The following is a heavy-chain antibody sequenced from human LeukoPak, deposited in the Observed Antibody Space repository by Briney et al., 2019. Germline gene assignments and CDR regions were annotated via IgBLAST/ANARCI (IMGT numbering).Heavy chain of an antibody. CDR1: GFTFSSYW. V-gene: IGHV3-74*01. Sequence: PGGSLRLSCAVSGFTFSSYWMHWVRQAPGEGLVWVSRISSDASSTNYAASVKGRFTISRDNAENTLFLQMNSLTAADTAVYYCARARVYYYDSFDYWGQGTLVTISS. J-gene: IGHJ4*02. CDR3: ARARVYYYDSFDY. CDR2: ISSDASST. D-gene: IGHD3-22*01.